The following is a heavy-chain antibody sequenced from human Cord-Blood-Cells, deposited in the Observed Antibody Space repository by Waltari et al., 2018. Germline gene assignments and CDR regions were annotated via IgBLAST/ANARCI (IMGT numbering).Heavy chain of an antibody. CDR1: GGSFSGYY. J-gene: IGHJ5*02. CDR3: AREITFGGVIVGRPNWFDP. CDR2: INHSGST. Sequence: QVQLQQWGAGLLKPSETLSLTCAVYGGSFSGYYWSWIRQPPAKGREWIGEINHSGSTNSNPSLKSRVTISVDTSKNQFSLKLSSVTAADTAVYYCAREITFGGVIVGRPNWFDPWGQGTLVTVSS. D-gene: IGHD3-16*02. V-gene: IGHV4-34*01.